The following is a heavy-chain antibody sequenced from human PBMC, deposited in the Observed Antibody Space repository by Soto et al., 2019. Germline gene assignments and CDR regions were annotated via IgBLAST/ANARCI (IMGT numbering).Heavy chain of an antibody. Sequence: ASVKVSCKASGYTFTSYAMHWVRQAPGQRLEWMGWISAYNGNTNYAQKLQGRVTMTTDTSTSTAYMELRSLRSDDTAVYYCARFRMVPGDAFDIWGQGTMVTVSS. CDR1: GYTFTSYA. CDR2: ISAYNGNT. V-gene: IGHV1-18*01. J-gene: IGHJ3*02. D-gene: IGHD3-10*01. CDR3: ARFRMVPGDAFDI.